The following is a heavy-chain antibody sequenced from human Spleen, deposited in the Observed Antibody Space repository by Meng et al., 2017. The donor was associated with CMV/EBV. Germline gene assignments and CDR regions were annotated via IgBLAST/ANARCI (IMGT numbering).Heavy chain of an antibody. D-gene: IGHD1-26*01. CDR2: ISGSGGST. V-gene: IGHV3-23*01. CDR1: GFTFSSYA. J-gene: IGHJ3*02. CDR3: ARGRWVGHDAFDI. Sequence: GESLKISCAASGFTFSSYAMSWVRQAPGKGLEWVSAISGSGGSTYYADSVKGRFTISRDNAKNSLYLQMNSLRAEDTAVYYCARGRWVGHDAFDIWGQGTMVTVSS.